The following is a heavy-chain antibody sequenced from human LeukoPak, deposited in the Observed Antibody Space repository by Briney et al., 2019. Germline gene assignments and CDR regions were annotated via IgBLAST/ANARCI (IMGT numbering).Heavy chain of an antibody. D-gene: IGHD2-15*01. J-gene: IGHJ6*02. CDR3: ARDPDCSGGRCYSWGNGMDV. V-gene: IGHV1-18*01. Sequence: ASVKVSCKASGYTFTSYGISWVRQAPGQGLEWMGWINTYNGNTNYAQKFQGRVTMTTDTSTSTAYMELRSLRSDDTAVYYCARDPDCSGGRCYSWGNGMDVWGQGTTVTVSS. CDR1: GYTFTSYG. CDR2: INTYNGNT.